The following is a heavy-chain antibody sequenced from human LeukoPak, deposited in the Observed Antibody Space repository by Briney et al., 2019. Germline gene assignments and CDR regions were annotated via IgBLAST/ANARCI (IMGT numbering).Heavy chain of an antibody. V-gene: IGHV1-46*01. D-gene: IGHD4-17*01. J-gene: IGHJ4*02. CDR3: ARGVTTRFFDY. Sequence: GASVKVSCKASGYTFTSYYMHWVRQAPGQGLEWMGIINPRGGSASSAQKFQGRVTLTRDTSTSTVYMELSSLTSEDTAVYYCARGVTTRFFDYWGQGTLVTVSS. CDR1: GYTFTSYY. CDR2: INPRGGSA.